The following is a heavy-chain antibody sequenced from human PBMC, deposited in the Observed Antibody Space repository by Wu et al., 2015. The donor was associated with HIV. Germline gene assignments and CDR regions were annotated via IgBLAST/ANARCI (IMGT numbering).Heavy chain of an antibody. Sequence: QVQLVQSGAEVKKPGASVKVSCKASGYSFTGQYMHWVRQAPGQGLEWMGWINPKRGDTRYAWKFRGRVTMTGDTSLNMVYMELRSLRSDDTAVYYCASCGRRGGICYDVEAGGYYAMDVWGQGTSVTVSS. CDR3: ASCGRRGGICYDVEAGGYYAMDV. V-gene: IGHV1-2*02. CDR2: INPKRGDT. D-gene: IGHD2-15*01. CDR1: GYSFTGQY. J-gene: IGHJ6*02.